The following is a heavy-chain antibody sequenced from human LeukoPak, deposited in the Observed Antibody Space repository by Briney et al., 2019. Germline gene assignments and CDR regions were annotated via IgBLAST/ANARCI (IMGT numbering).Heavy chain of an antibody. Sequence: GGSLRLSCTVSGFTVSSDSMSWVRQAPGKGLEWVSFIYSGGNTHYSDSVKGRFTISRDNSKNTLYLQMNSLRAEDTAVYYCAELGITMIGGVWGKGTTVTISS. CDR2: IYSGGNT. V-gene: IGHV3-53*01. CDR1: GFTVSSDS. J-gene: IGHJ6*04. CDR3: AELGITMIGGV. D-gene: IGHD3-10*02.